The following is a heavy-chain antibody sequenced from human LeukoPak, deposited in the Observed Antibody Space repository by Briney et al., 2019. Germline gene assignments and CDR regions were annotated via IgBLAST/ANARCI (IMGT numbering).Heavy chain of an antibody. CDR2: IIPIFGTA. D-gene: IGHD5-18*01. CDR1: GYTFTSYG. CDR3: ARRDTAMVTSDAFDI. J-gene: IGHJ3*02. Sequence: SVKVSCKASGYTFTSYGISWVRQAPGQGLEWMGGIIPIFGTANYAQKFQGRVTITADESTSTAYMELSSLRSEDTAVYYCARRDTAMVTSDAFDIWGQGTMVTVSS. V-gene: IGHV1-69*13.